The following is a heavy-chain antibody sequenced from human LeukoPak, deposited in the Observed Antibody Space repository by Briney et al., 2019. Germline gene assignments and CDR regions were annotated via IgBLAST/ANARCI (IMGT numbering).Heavy chain of an antibody. D-gene: IGHD3-10*01. CDR1: RFTFSSYS. J-gene: IGHJ4*01. CDR3: ARAYYGLGSYYDY. CDR2: ISSSSRTI. Sequence: QPGGSLRLSCAASRFTFSSYSMNWVRQAPGKGLEWVSYISSSSRTIYYADSVKGRFTISRDSAKNSLYLQMNSLRDEDTAVYYCARAYYGLGSYYDYWGHGTLVTVSS. V-gene: IGHV3-48*02.